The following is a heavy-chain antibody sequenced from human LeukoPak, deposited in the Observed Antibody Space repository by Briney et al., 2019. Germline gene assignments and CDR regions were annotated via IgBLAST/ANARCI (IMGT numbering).Heavy chain of an antibody. CDR2: IIPILGIA. V-gene: IGHV1-69*04. Sequence: GASVKVSCKASGGTFSSYAISWVRQAPGQGLEWMGRIIPILGIANYAQKFQGRVTITADKSTSTAYMELSSLRSEDTAVYYCARGRSPQWLVGGCDYWGQGTLVTVSS. D-gene: IGHD6-19*01. CDR3: ARGRSPQWLVGGCDY. CDR1: GGTFSSYA. J-gene: IGHJ4*02.